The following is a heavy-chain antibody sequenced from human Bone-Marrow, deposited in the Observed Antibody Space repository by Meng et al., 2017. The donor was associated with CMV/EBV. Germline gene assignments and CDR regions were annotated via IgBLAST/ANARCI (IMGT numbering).Heavy chain of an antibody. Sequence: GGSLIHTWAASGLTFSSYAMHWVRQAPGKGLEWVATISYDGNSEYYADSVKGRFTISRDNSKDTLFVQMNSLRAEDRAVYYCARGPTYSDFWRGDPPHYGVDVWGQGTTVTVSS. V-gene: IGHV3-30*04. CDR1: GLTFSSYA. D-gene: IGHD3-3*01. J-gene: IGHJ6*02. CDR2: ISYDGNSE. CDR3: ARGPTYSDFWRGDPPHYGVDV.